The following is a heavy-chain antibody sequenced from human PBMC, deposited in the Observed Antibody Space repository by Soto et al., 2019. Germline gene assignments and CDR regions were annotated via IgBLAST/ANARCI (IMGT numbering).Heavy chain of an antibody. CDR2: INHSGST. V-gene: IGHV4-34*01. Sequence: QVQLQQWGAGLLKPSETLSLTCAVYGGSFSGYYWSWIRQPPGKGLEWIGEINHSGSTNYNPSLKSRVTISVDTSKNQFYLKLSSVTAADTAVYYCARGGIVVVPAAMRSWNYWGQGTLVTVSS. D-gene: IGHD2-2*01. CDR1: GGSFSGYY. CDR3: ARGGIVVVPAAMRSWNY. J-gene: IGHJ4*02.